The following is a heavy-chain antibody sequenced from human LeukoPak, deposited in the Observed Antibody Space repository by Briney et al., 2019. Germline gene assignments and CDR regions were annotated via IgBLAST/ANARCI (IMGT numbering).Heavy chain of an antibody. CDR1: GYTFTGYY. CDR3: ARAQQWFGEDWFDP. CDR2: INPNSGGT. V-gene: IGHV1-2*02. Sequence: ASVKVSCKASGYTFTGYYMHWVRQAPGQGLEWMGWINPNSGGTNYAQKFQGRVTMTRDTSISTAYMELSRLRSDDTAVYYCARAQQWFGEDWFDPWGQGTLVTVSS. D-gene: IGHD3-10*01. J-gene: IGHJ5*02.